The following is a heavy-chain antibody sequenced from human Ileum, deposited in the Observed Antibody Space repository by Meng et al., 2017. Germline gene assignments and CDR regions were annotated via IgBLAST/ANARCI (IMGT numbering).Heavy chain of an antibody. V-gene: IGHV3-48*03. CDR3: ARDKGNGWSDEESGFDY. CDR2: ISTSGGII. Sequence: GESLKISCAASGFMFSNFEMNWVRQAPGKGLEWVSYISTSGGIIHYADSVKGRFTVSRDNAQNSLYLQMNSLRVEDTAVYYCARDKGNGWSDEESGFDYWGQGTLVTVSS. J-gene: IGHJ4*02. CDR1: GFMFSNFE. D-gene: IGHD6-19*01.